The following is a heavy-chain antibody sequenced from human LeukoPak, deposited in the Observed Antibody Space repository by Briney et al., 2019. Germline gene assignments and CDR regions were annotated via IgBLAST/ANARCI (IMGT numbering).Heavy chain of an antibody. J-gene: IGHJ4*02. V-gene: IGHV3-7*01. D-gene: IGHD5-12*01. CDR2: IKQDGSGK. Sequence: EAGGSLRLSCAASGFTFSSYWMSWVRQAPGKGLEWVANIKQDGSGKYYVDSVKGRFTISRDNAKNSLYLQMNSLRAEDTAVYYCARDDPVDSLDYWGQGTLVTVSS. CDR3: ARDDPVDSLDY. CDR1: GFTFSSYW.